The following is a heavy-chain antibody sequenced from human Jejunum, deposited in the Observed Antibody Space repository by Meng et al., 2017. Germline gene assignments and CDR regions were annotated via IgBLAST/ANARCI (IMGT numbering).Heavy chain of an antibody. V-gene: IGHV4-34*01. CDR3: AIDYGDYDTFDF. CDR2: INHSGST. D-gene: IGHD4-17*01. CDR1: GGSLSTYY. J-gene: IGHJ4*02. Sequence: CAVLGGSLSTYYWSGIRQPPGRGLEWFGEINHSGSTNYNSSLKSRVTLSVDTSKNQFSLKLSSMTAADTGVYYCAIDYGDYDTFDFWGQGTLVTVSS.